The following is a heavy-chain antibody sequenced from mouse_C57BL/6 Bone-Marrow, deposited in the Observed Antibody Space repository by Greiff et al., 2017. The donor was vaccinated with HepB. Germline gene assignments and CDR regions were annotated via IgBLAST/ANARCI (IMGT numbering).Heavy chain of an antibody. Sequence: QVQLQQPGAELVMPGASVKLSCKASGYTFTSYWMHWVKQRPGQGLEWIGEIDPSDSYTNYNQKFKGKSTLTADKSSSTAYMELRSLTSEDSAVYYCTRPRQLRLPYFDYWGQGTTLTVSS. CDR1: GYTFTSYW. CDR3: TRPRQLRLPYFDY. D-gene: IGHD3-2*02. CDR2: IDPSDSYT. J-gene: IGHJ2*01. V-gene: IGHV1-69*01.